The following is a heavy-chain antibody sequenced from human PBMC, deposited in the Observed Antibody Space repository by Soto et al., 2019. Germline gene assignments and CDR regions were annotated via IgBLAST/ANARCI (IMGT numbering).Heavy chain of an antibody. V-gene: IGHV3-7*01. CDR3: VSATQTPGLDI. J-gene: IGHJ6*02. D-gene: IGHD2-15*01. CDR1: GFRFCDYP. Sequence: GVTLRRPCSGSGFRFCDYPLSRPRKAPGQGLEWVENIIRRGTSTSYFDPVRGRFSTSRESSINSLYHNMDSLRVEDTATYYCVSATQTPGLDIWRRGTTVTVSS. CDR2: IIRRGTST.